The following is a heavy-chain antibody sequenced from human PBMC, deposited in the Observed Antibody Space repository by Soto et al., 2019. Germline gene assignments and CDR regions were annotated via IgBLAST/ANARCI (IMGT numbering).Heavy chain of an antibody. CDR3: ARDSAIYGSGRPHDAFDI. CDR2: IYYSGST. V-gene: IGHV4-31*03. Sequence: QVQLQESGPGLVKPSQTLSLTCTVSGGSISSGGYYWSWIRQHPGTGLEWIGYIYYSGSTYYNPSLQSRVTISVDTSKNQFSLKLSSVTAADTAVYYCARDSAIYGSGRPHDAFDIWCQGTMVTVSS. CDR1: GGSISSGGYY. J-gene: IGHJ3*02. D-gene: IGHD3-10*01.